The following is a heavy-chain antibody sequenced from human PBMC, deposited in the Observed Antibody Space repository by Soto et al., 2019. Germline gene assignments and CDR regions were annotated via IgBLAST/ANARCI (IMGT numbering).Heavy chain of an antibody. CDR3: ARALPMVRGVISYYFDF. J-gene: IGHJ4*02. V-gene: IGHV4-59*01. CDR1: GGSISSYY. Sequence: SETLSLTCTVSGGSISSYYWSWVRQPPGKGLEWIGYIYYTGSTNYNPSLKSRVTISVDTSKNQFSLRLSSVTAADTAVYYCARALPMVRGVISYYFDFWGQGTLVTVSS. D-gene: IGHD3-10*01. CDR2: IYYTGST.